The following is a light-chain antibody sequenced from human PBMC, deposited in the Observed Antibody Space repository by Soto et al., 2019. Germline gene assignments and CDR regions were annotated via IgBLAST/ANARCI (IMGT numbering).Light chain of an antibody. CDR2: EVS. J-gene: IGLJ1*01. CDR3: CSYAGSSTHV. CDR1: SSDAGSSNL. Sequence: QSVLTQPASVSGSPGQSSTFSCTGTSSDAGSSNLVSWYQQHPGKAPKLLIYEVSKRPSGVSNRFSGSKSGNTASLTISGLQAEDEADYYCCSYAGSSTHVFGTGTKVTVL. V-gene: IGLV2-23*02.